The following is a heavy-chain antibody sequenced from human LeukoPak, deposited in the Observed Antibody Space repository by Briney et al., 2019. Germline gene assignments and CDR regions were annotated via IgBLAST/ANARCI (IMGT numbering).Heavy chain of an antibody. CDR2: ISWDGGST. D-gene: IGHD2-8*01. Sequence: GGSLRLSCAASGFTFDDYAMHWVRQAPGKGLEWVSLISWDGGSTYYADSVKGRFTISRDNSKNSLYLQMNSLRAEDTALYYCAKDSAAMARQFDYWGQGTLVTVSS. CDR1: GFTFDDYA. V-gene: IGHV3-43D*03. CDR3: AKDSAAMARQFDY. J-gene: IGHJ4*02.